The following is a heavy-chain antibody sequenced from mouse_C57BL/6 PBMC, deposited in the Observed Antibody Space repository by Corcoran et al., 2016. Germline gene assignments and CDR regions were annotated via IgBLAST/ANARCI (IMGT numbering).Heavy chain of an antibody. J-gene: IGHJ2*01. CDR1: GYTFTDYY. V-gene: IGHV1-75*01. Sequence: QVQLQQSGPELVKPGASVKISCKASGYTFTDYYINWVKQRPGQGLEWIGWIFPGSGSTYYNEKFKGKATLTVDKSSSTAYMLFSSLTSEDSAVYFCARDDYYGSSYGYFDYWGQGTTLTVSS. D-gene: IGHD1-1*01. CDR3: ARDDYYGSSYGYFDY. CDR2: IFPGSGST.